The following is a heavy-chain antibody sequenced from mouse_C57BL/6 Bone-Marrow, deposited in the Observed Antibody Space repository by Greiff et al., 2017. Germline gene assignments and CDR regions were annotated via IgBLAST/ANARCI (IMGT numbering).Heavy chain of an antibody. CDR1: GYTFTSYC. V-gene: IGHV1-62-3*01. Sequence: QVQLQQPGAELVRPGASVKLSCKASGYTFTSYCMHWVKQRPGQGLEWIGRIDPNDGDTKYNQKFKGKATMTADKSSNTAYLQLSSLTSEDTAVYYCSTMCCYGRCHYWGQGTTLTVSS. CDR3: STMCCYGRCHY. CDR2: IDPNDGDT. J-gene: IGHJ2*01. D-gene: IGHD2-1*01.